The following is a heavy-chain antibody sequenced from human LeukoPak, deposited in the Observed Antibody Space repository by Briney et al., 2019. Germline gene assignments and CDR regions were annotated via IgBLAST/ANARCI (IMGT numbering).Heavy chain of an antibody. D-gene: IGHD3-10*01. CDR3: VRDRSYGRGGLDP. CDR2: IKQEGSER. CDR1: GFTFSTYW. J-gene: IGHJ5*02. Sequence: PGGSLRLSCAGSGFTFSTYWMNWVRQAPGKGLEWVADIKQEGSERYYVDSVKGRFTISRENARNSVYLQMNSLRVDDTAVYYCVRDRSYGRGGLDPWGQGTLVTVSS. V-gene: IGHV3-7*01.